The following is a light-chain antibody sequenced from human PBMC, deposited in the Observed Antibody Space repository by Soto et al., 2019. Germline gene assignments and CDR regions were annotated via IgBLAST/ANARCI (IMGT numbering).Light chain of an antibody. J-gene: IGKJ1*01. V-gene: IGKV3-20*01. Sequence: EIVLTQSPGTLSLSPWERATLSCRASQSVTSSYLAWYQQKPGQAPRLVIYGVSSRATGIPDRFSGSGSGTDFTLTISSLEPEDFAMYYCLHHGSSLWTFGQGTKVDIK. CDR1: QSVTSSY. CDR2: GVS. CDR3: LHHGSSLWT.